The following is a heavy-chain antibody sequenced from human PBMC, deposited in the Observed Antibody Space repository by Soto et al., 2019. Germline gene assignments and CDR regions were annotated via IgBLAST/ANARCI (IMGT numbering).Heavy chain of an antibody. V-gene: IGHV1-18*01. J-gene: IGHJ6*02. CDR3: AREGVAPYYYYGMDV. Sequence: QVQLVQSGAEVKKPGASVKVSCKASGYTFTRSGISWVRQAPGQGAGWMGWISSYNGDTNYAQTFQGRVTMTTDTSTSTGYMEMRSLRSDETAVYYCAREGVAPYYYYGMDVWGQGTPVTVSS. CDR1: GYTFTRSG. CDR2: ISSYNGDT. D-gene: IGHD5-12*01.